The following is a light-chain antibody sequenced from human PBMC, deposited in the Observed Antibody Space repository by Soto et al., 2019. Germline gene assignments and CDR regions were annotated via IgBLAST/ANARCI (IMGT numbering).Light chain of an antibody. CDR2: GAS. CDR3: QQYNNWTHT. V-gene: IGKV3-15*01. J-gene: IGKJ5*01. Sequence: EIVMTQSPVTLSVSPGERATLSCRASQSVSSNLAWYQQKPGQAPRLLFYGASTRATGIPARFSGGGSGTEFTLTVSSLQDEDFALYYYQQYNNWTHTFGQGTRLEIK. CDR1: QSVSSN.